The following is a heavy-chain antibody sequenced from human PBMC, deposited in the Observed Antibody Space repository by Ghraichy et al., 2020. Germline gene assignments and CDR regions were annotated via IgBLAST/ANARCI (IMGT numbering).Heavy chain of an antibody. J-gene: IGHJ4*02. CDR2: VSHRCDT. Sequence: LSLPCTVSGASINATAYFWHWVRHHPAKGLEWIGYVSHRCDTYFNPPLKSLLIISMDTSQNRFSLDLYSVSAADSAVYYCARANSSGRSPFDSWGRGALVTGSS. V-gene: IGHV4-31*01. D-gene: IGHD3-10*01. CDR1: GASINATAYF. CDR3: ARANSSGRSPFDS.